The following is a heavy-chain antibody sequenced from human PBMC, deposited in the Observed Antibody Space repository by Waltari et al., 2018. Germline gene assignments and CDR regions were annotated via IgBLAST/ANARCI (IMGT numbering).Heavy chain of an antibody. V-gene: IGHV1-69*01. CDR3: ASEGKLEPDAFDI. D-gene: IGHD1-1*01. J-gene: IGHJ3*02. Sequence: VQSQVRLVQSGAEVKVSCKASGGTFSSYAISWVRQAPGQGLEWMGGIIPIFGTANYAQKFQARVTITADESTITAYMELSSLRSEDTAVYYCASEGKLEPDAFDIWGQGTMVTVSS. CDR2: IIPIFGTA. CDR1: GGTFSSYA.